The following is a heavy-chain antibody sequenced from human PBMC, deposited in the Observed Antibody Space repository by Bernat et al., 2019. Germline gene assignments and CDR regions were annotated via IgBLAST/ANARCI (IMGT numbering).Heavy chain of an antibody. J-gene: IGHJ4*02. CDR1: GFTFGSHA. V-gene: IGHV3-23*01. CDR2: IMGSGGST. Sequence: EVQLLESGGGLVQPGGSLRLSCAASGFTFGSHAMSWVRQAPGKGLEWVSAIMGSGGSTYYADSVKGRFTISRDNSKNTLYLQMNSLRAEDTAVYYCAKTSSGWTVPFDYWGQGTLVTVSS. CDR3: AKTSSGWTVPFDY. D-gene: IGHD6-19*01.